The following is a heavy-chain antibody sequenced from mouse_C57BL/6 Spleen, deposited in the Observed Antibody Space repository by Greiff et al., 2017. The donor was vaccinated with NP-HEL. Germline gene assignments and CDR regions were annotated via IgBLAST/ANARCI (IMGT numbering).Heavy chain of an antibody. J-gene: IGHJ1*03. CDR2: INPNNGGT. V-gene: IGHV1-18*01. CDR1: GYTFTDYN. CDR3: ARRGSSYRSYWYFDV. D-gene: IGHD1-1*01. Sequence: EVQLQQSGPELVKPGASVKIPCKASGYTFTDYNMDWVKQSHGKSLEWIGDINPNNGGTIYNQKFKGKSTLTVDNSSSSAYMELRSLTSEDTAVYYCARRGSSYRSYWYFDVWGTGTTVTVSS.